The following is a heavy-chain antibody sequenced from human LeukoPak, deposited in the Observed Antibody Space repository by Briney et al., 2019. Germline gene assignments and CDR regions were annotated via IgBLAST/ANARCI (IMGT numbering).Heavy chain of an antibody. CDR3: AKDRVIAVAGTLDY. CDR1: GFAFSTYS. CDR2: ISSTSTYI. J-gene: IGHJ4*02. D-gene: IGHD6-19*01. Sequence: GGSLRLSCAASGFAFSTYSMNWVRQAPGKGLEWVSSISSTSTYIYYADSVKGRFTISRDNAKSSLYLQMNSLRAEDTAVYYCAKDRVIAVAGTLDYWGQGTLVTVSS. V-gene: IGHV3-21*01.